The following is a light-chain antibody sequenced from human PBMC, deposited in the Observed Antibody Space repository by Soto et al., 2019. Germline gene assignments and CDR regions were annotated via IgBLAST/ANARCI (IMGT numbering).Light chain of an antibody. CDR3: CSYSTSNTRQIV. CDR1: SSDVGGYNY. V-gene: IGLV2-14*01. J-gene: IGLJ1*01. CDR2: DVS. Sequence: QSALTQPASVSGSPGQSITISCTGTSSDVGGYNYVSWYQQHPGKAPKFIIYDVSNRPSGVSNRFSGSKSGNTASLTFSGLEAEDEAEYYCCSYSTSNTRQIVFGAGTKVTVL.